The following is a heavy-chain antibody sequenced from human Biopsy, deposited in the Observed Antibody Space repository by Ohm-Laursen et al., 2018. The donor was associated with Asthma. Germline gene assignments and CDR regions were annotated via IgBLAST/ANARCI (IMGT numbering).Heavy chain of an antibody. J-gene: IGHJ4*02. D-gene: IGHD2-15*01. CDR2: IHYSGST. Sequence: TLSLTCTGSGVSIRSYYWTWNRQPPGQGLEWIGNIHYSGSTYSNPSLKSRVTISVDTSKKQISLRLSSVIAADTAVYYCAGFCSGGNCPDHWGQGTLVTVSS. CDR3: AGFCSGGNCPDH. V-gene: IGHV4-59*01. CDR1: GVSIRSYY.